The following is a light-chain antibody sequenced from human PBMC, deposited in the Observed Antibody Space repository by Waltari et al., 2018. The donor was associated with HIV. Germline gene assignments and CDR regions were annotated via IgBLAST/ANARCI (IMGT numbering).Light chain of an antibody. V-gene: IGLV2-14*01. CDR2: EVS. CDR1: SSDIGAYNL. Sequence: QSALTQPASVSGSPGKSITISCIGSSSDIGAYNLVSWYQQRPGKDPKLMIYEVSDRPSGSSNRFSGSKSGITASLTISGLQADDEADYYCASYTRSGILLFGGGTRLTVL. J-gene: IGLJ2*01. CDR3: ASYTRSGILL.